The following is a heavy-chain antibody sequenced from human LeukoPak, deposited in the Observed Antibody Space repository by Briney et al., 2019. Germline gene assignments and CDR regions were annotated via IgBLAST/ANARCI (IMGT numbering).Heavy chain of an antibody. CDR3: ARSGVGDYSNAFDP. V-gene: IGHV1-69*05. CDR1: GGTFSSYA. CDR2: IIPIFGTA. D-gene: IGHD4-11*01. J-gene: IGHJ5*02. Sequence: SVKVSCKASGGTFSSYAISWVRQAPGQGLEWMGGIIPIFGTANYAQKFQGRVTITTDESTSTAYMELSSLRSEDTAVYYCARSGVGDYSNAFDPWGQETLVTVSS.